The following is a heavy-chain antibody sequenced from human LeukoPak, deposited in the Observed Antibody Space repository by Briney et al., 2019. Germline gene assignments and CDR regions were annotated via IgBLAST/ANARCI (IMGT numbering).Heavy chain of an antibody. V-gene: IGHV3-30*03. CDR3: ARDSPSENGVCCHGFDY. J-gene: IGHJ4*02. Sequence: QPGGSLRLSCAASGFTFSSYGMPWVRQAPGKGLEWVAVISYDGSNKYYADSVKGRFTISRDNSKNTLYLQMNSLRAEDTAVYYCARDSPSENGVCCHGFDYWGQGTLVTVSS. D-gene: IGHD2-8*01. CDR2: ISYDGSNK. CDR1: GFTFSSYG.